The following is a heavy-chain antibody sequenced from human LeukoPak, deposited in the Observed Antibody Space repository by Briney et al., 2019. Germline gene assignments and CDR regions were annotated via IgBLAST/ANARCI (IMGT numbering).Heavy chain of an antibody. J-gene: IGHJ3*02. CDR3: ASLRMSLRYFDWFPPDDAFDI. CDR2: INHSGST. D-gene: IGHD3-9*01. V-gene: IGHV4-34*01. Sequence: SETLSLTCAVHGGSFSGYYWSWIRQPPGKGLEWIGEINHSGSTNYNPSLKSRVTISVDTSKNQFSLKLSSVTAADTAVYYCASLRMSLRYFDWFPPDDAFDIWGQGTMVTVSS. CDR1: GGSFSGYY.